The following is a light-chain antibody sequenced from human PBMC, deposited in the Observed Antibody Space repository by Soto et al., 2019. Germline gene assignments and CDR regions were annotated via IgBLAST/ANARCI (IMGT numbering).Light chain of an antibody. V-gene: IGKV1-5*03. Sequence: DIQMTQSPSTLSASVGDRVTITCRASQSISSWLAWYQQKPGKAPKLLIYKASSLESGVPSRFSGSGSGTEFTLTISSLQPDDFATYYCQQYNSSTRTFGGGTKVEIK. CDR2: KAS. J-gene: IGKJ4*01. CDR3: QQYNSSTRT. CDR1: QSISSW.